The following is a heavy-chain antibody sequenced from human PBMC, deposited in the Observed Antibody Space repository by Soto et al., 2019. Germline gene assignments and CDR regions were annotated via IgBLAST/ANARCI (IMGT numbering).Heavy chain of an antibody. CDR2: INSDGSST. J-gene: IGHJ4*02. V-gene: IGHV3-74*01. D-gene: IGHD1-7*01. CDR3: AISSWNYGPFFDY. CDR1: GFTFSSYW. Sequence: EVQLVESGGGLVQPGGSLRLSCAASGFTFSSYWMHWVRQAPGKGLVWVSRINSDGSSTSYADSVKGRFTISRDNAKKTLYLQMISKRSEDTAVYYCAISSWNYGPFFDYWCQGTLVTGSA.